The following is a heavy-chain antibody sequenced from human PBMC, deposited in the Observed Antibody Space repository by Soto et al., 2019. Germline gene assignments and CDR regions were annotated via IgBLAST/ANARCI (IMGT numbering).Heavy chain of an antibody. Sequence: QVQLQESGPGLVKPSGTLSLTCAVSRGSISSSNWWSWVRQSPGKGVEWIGAMYHTGITNYSPSLKIRVNMSVDKSKNQFSLKLSSVTAADTAVYYCARESYNESNVGYFDLWGRDTKVSVSS. CDR1: RGSISSSNW. CDR3: ARESYNESNVGYFDL. D-gene: IGHD1-1*01. V-gene: IGHV4-4*02. CDR2: MYHTGIT. J-gene: IGHJ2*01.